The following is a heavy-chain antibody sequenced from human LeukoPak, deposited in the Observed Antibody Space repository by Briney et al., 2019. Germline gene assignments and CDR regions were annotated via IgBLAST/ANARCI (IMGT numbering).Heavy chain of an antibody. CDR3: SRDTVIGGYGMDV. D-gene: IGHD4-17*01. V-gene: IGHV4-59*01. Sequence: SETLSLTCTVSGGSINNYYWNWIRQPPGKGLEWIGFVHYSGSTNYNPSLKSRVTISVDASKNQFSLKLSSVTAADTAVYYCSRDTVIGGYGMDVWGQGTAVTVSS. CDR2: VHYSGST. CDR1: GGSINNYY. J-gene: IGHJ6*02.